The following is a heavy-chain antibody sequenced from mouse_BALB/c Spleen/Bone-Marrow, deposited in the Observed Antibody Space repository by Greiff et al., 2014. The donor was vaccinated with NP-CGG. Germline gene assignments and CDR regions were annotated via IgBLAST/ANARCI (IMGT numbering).Heavy chain of an antibody. D-gene: IGHD5-1*01. CDR3: ARDYSGYFDF. Sequence: EVQVVESGGGLVQPGGSLRLSCTTSGFTFTDYFMTWVRQPPGKALEWLGFIRNKPNGYTTEYNTSVKGRFTISRDNSQGILYLQMNTLRAEDSAIYYCARDYSGYFDFWGQGTTLTVSS. CDR2: IRNKPNGYTT. V-gene: IGHV7-3*02. J-gene: IGHJ2*01. CDR1: GFTFTDYF.